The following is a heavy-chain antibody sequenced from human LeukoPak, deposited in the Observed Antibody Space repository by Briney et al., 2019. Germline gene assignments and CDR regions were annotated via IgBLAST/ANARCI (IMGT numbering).Heavy chain of an antibody. J-gene: IGHJ3*02. CDR1: GGSFSGYY. D-gene: IGHD2-2*01. V-gene: IGHV4-39*01. CDR3: ARRMGPAARGDAFDI. CDR2: IYYSGST. Sequence: PSETLSLTCAVYGGSFSGYYWGWIRQPPGKGLEWIGSIYYSGSTYYNPSLKSRVTISVDTSKNQFSLKLSSVTAADTAVYYCARRMGPAARGDAFDIWGQGTMVTVSS.